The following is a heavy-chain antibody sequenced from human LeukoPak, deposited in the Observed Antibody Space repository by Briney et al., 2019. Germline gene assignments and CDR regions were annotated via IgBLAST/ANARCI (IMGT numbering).Heavy chain of an antibody. D-gene: IGHD6-19*01. CDR2: ISWNSGSI. Sequence: GRSLRLSCAASGFTFDDYAMFWVRQAPGKGLEWVSGISWNSGSINYADSVKGRFTISRDNAKNSLYLQMNSLRAEDTALYYCAKGQWQWLGNWFDPWGQGTLVTVSS. CDR1: GFTFDDYA. V-gene: IGHV3-9*01. CDR3: AKGQWQWLGNWFDP. J-gene: IGHJ5*02.